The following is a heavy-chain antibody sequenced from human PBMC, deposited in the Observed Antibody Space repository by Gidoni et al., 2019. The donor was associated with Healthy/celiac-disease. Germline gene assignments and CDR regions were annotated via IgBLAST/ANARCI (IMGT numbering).Heavy chain of an antibody. CDR3: ARQPPDFWSGAPYYYYGMDV. D-gene: IGHD3-3*01. V-gene: IGHV4-39*01. Sequence: QLQLQESGPGLVKPSETLSLTCTGSGGPISSSSYYWGWIRQPPGKGLEWIGSIFYSGSTYYHPSLKRRVTISLDTSKNQFSLKLSSVTAADTSVYYCARQPPDFWSGAPYYYYGMDVWGQGTTVTVSS. CDR1: GGPISSSSYY. J-gene: IGHJ6*02. CDR2: IFYSGST.